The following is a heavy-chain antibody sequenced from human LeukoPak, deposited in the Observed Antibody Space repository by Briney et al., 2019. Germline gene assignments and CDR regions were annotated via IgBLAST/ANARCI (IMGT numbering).Heavy chain of an antibody. V-gene: IGHV3-7*01. J-gene: IGHJ4*02. CDR2: IKQDGSEK. D-gene: IGHD3-9*01. CDR3: ASHRRITIFWD. Sequence: GGSLRLSCAASGFTFSSYWMSWVRQAPGKGLEWVANIKQDGSEKYYVDSVKGRFTISRDNAKNTLYLQMNSLGAEDTAVYYCASHRRITIFWDWGQGTLVTVSS. CDR1: GFTFSSYW.